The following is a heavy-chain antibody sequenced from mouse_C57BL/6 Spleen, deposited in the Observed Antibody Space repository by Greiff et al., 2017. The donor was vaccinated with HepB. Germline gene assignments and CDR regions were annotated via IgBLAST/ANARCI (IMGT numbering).Heavy chain of an antibody. CDR1: GYAFSSYW. D-gene: IGHD1-1*01. Sequence: VKLVESGAELVKPGASVKISCKASGYAFSSYWMNWVKQRPGKGLEWIGQIYPGDGDTNYNGKFKGKATLTADKSSSTAYMQLSSLTSEDSAVYFCARIFYYGSTHAMDYWGQGTSVTVSS. CDR3: ARIFYYGSTHAMDY. CDR2: IYPGDGDT. J-gene: IGHJ4*01. V-gene: IGHV1-80*01.